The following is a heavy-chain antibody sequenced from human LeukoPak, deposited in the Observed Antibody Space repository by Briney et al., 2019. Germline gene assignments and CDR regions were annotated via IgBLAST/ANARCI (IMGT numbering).Heavy chain of an antibody. D-gene: IGHD4-17*01. J-gene: IGHJ6*02. V-gene: IGHV3-53*01. Sequence: PGGSLRLSCAASGFTVSSNYMSWVRQAPGKGLEWVSVIYSGGSTYYADSAKGRFTISRDNSKNTLYLQMNSLRAEDTAVYYCARDKTVDYYGMDVWGQGTTVTVSS. CDR3: ARDKTVDYYGMDV. CDR2: IYSGGST. CDR1: GFTVSSNY.